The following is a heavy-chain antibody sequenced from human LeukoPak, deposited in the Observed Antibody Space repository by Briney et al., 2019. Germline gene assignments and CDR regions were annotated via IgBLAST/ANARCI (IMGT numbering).Heavy chain of an antibody. J-gene: IGHJ4*02. Sequence: PGGSLRLSCAASGFTFSSYSMNWVRQAPGKGLEWVSSISSSSSYIYCADSVKGRFTISRDNAKNSLYLQMNSLRAEDTAVYYCARGADIVVVTAFSPQDYWGQGTLVTVSS. CDR1: GFTFSSYS. CDR3: ARGADIVVVTAFSPQDY. D-gene: IGHD2-21*02. CDR2: ISSSSSYI. V-gene: IGHV3-21*01.